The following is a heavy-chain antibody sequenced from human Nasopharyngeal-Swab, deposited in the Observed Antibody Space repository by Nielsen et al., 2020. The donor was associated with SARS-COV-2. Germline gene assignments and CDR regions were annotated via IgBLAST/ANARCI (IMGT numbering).Heavy chain of an antibody. CDR2: IYYSGST. CDR3: ARVVRPTAAAVIDY. Sequence: SETLSLTCTVSGGSISSYYWSWIRQPPGKGLEWIGYIYYSGSTNYNPSLKSRVTISLDTSRNHFSLKLSSVTAADTAVYYCARVVRPTAAAVIDYWGQGTLVTVSS. D-gene: IGHD6-13*01. CDR1: GGSISSYY. J-gene: IGHJ4*02. V-gene: IGHV4-59*01.